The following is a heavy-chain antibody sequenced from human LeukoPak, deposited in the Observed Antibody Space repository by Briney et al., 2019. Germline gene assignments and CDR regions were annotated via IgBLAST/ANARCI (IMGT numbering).Heavy chain of an antibody. J-gene: IGHJ4*02. Sequence: HPGGSLRLSCAASGFTFSSYGMHWVRQAPGKGLEWVAVISYDGSNKYYADSVKGRFTISRDNSKNTLYLQMNSLRAEDTAVYYCATPVVPAAMGPRQSDYWGQGTLVTVSS. D-gene: IGHD2-2*01. V-gene: IGHV3-30*03. CDR3: ATPVVPAAMGPRQSDY. CDR2: ISYDGSNK. CDR1: GFTFSSYG.